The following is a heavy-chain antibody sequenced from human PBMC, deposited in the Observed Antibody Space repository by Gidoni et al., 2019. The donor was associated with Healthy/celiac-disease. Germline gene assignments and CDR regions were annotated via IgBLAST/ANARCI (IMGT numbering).Heavy chain of an antibody. CDR2: IWYDGSNK. J-gene: IGHJ2*01. Sequence: QVQLVESGGGVVQPGMSLRLSCAPSGFPFSSYAMHWVRQAPGKGLEWVAVIWYDGSNKYYADSVKGRFTISRENSKNTLYLQMNSLRAEDTAVYYCAREEGTTVTSGRGWYFDLWGRGTLVTVSS. CDR3: AREEGTTVTSGRGWYFDL. V-gene: IGHV3-33*01. CDR1: GFPFSSYA. D-gene: IGHD4-17*01.